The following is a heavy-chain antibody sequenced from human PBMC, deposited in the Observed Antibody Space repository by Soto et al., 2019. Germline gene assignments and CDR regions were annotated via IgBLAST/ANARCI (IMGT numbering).Heavy chain of an antibody. V-gene: IGHV1-24*01. D-gene: IGHD6-19*01. CDR2: FHPKDGET. Sequence: ASVKVSCKVSGYTLTEFSMNWVRQAPGKGLEWMGGFHPKDGETLYAQKFQGRVTMTEDTSSDTAYMELGSLRSEDTAIYYCARGGITVADSDAFDIWGQGTMVTVSS. J-gene: IGHJ3*02. CDR1: GYTLTEFS. CDR3: ARGGITVADSDAFDI.